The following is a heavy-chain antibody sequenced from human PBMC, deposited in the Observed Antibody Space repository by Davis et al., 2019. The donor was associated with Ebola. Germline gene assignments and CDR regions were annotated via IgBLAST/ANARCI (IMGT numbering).Heavy chain of an antibody. CDR2: IKSKTDGGTT. D-gene: IGHD5-18*01. CDR3: TTGMDTAMATGYGMDV. J-gene: IGHJ6*02. Sequence: GESLKISCAASGFTFSNAWMSWVRQAPGKGLEWVGRIKSKTDGGTTDYAAPVKGRFPISRDDSKNTLYLQMNSLKTEDTAVYYCTTGMDTAMATGYGMDVWGQGTTVTVSS. CDR1: GFTFSNAW. V-gene: IGHV3-15*01.